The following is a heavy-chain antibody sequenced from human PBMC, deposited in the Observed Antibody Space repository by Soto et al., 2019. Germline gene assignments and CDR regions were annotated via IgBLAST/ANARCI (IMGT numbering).Heavy chain of an antibody. V-gene: IGHV3-23*01. D-gene: IGHD3-9*01. CDR2: ILAGGTT. Sequence: EVQLLEFGGHLVQPGGSLRLSCAASGFTFTTYTMNWVRQAPGKGLEWVSGILAGGTTYYADSVKGRFTISRDHSQNSVFLQMSSLRDEDTAVYYCAKDSQPDGIWTFDFWGQGTLVTVSS. CDR3: AKDSQPDGIWTFDF. J-gene: IGHJ4*02. CDR1: GFTFTTYT.